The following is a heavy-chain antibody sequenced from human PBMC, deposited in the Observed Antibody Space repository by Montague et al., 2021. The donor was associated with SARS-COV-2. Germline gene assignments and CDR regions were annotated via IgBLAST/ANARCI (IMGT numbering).Heavy chain of an antibody. CDR1: GDSLTYFY. Sequence: SETLSLTCTVSGDSLTYFYWSWIRQSPGKGLEWIGNIFYRGSTNYNPSLKSRVTISVDTSKNQLSLNLTSVTATDTAVYYCVRGATRTFDYWGQGTLVTVSS. J-gene: IGHJ4*02. CDR2: IFYRGST. CDR3: VRGATRTFDY. V-gene: IGHV4-59*01. D-gene: IGHD2-2*01.